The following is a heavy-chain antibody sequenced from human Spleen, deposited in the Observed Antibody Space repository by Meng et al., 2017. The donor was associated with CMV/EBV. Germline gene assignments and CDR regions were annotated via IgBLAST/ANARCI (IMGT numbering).Heavy chain of an antibody. CDR1: GFSLSTSGVG. CDR3: AHAYYDFWSGSEVDWFDP. V-gene: IGHV2-5*02. CDR2: IYWDDDK. J-gene: IGHJ5*02. D-gene: IGHD3-3*01. Sequence: QITLKESGPTLVKPTQTLTLTCPFSGFSLSTSGVGVGWIRQPPGKALEWLALIYWDDDKRYSPSLKSRLTITKDTSKNQVVLTMTNMDPVDTATYYCAHAYYDFWSGSEVDWFDPWGQGTLVTVS.